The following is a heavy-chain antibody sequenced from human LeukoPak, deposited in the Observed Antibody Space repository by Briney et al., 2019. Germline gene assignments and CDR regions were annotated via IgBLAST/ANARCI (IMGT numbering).Heavy chain of an antibody. CDR1: GYSFTNYA. Sequence: ASVKVSCKASGYSFTNYAMHWVRQAPGQRLEWMGWINAGNGNTKYSQKFQGRVTITRDTSASTAYMELSSLRSEDTAVYYCARDHGSSKEDEAFDIWGQGTMVTVSS. CDR3: ARDHGSSKEDEAFDI. J-gene: IGHJ3*02. D-gene: IGHD6-13*01. V-gene: IGHV1-3*01. CDR2: INAGNGNT.